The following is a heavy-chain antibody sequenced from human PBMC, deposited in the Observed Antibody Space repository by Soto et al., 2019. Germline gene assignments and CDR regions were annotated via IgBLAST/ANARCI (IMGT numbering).Heavy chain of an antibody. Sequence: SETLSLTCTVSGGSISSGGYYWSWIRQHPGKGLEWIGYIYYSGSTYYNPSLKSRVTISVDTSKNQFSLKLSSVTAADTAVYYCARDHGDYVVGVAHGMDVWGQGTTVTVSS. CDR2: IYYSGST. V-gene: IGHV4-31*03. CDR1: GGSISSGGYY. D-gene: IGHD4-17*01. J-gene: IGHJ6*02. CDR3: ARDHGDYVVGVAHGMDV.